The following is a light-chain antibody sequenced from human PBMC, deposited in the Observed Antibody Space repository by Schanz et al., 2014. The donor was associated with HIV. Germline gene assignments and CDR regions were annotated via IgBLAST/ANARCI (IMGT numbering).Light chain of an antibody. J-gene: IGLJ2*01. CDR2: EVS. CDR3: SSYAGSNNLV. Sequence: QSVLTQPASVSGSPGQSITISCTGTSSDVGRYNYVSWYQQHPGKAPKLIIYEVSKRPSGVPDRFSGSKSGNTASLTVSGLQAEDEADYYCSSYAGSNNLVFGGGTKLTVL. CDR1: SSDVGRYNY. V-gene: IGLV2-8*01.